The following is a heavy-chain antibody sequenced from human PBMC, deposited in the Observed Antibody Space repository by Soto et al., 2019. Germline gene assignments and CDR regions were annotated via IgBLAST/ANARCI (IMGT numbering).Heavy chain of an antibody. Sequence: SETLSLTCVVSDYPITSDYYWAWIRQPPGKGLEWIGSIYHGGSAYYNPSLNSRVTILVDTSNKQVSLRVTSVTAADTAVYYCARYRYYFDASGNYRRHAFDIWRPGTLVTVSS. CDR1: DYPITSDYY. V-gene: IGHV4-38-2*01. J-gene: IGHJ3*02. CDR3: ARYRYYFDASGNYRRHAFDI. D-gene: IGHD3-22*01. CDR2: IYHGGSA.